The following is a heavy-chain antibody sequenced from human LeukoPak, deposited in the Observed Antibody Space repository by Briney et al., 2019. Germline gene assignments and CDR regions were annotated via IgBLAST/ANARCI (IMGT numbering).Heavy chain of an antibody. J-gene: IGHJ4*02. CDR3: ARKYCSGGSCYWGFDY. CDR2: ISSSSDYI. V-gene: IGHV3-21*01. CDR1: GFTFSSHS. Sequence: GGSLRLCCAASGFTFSSHSMNWVRQAPGKGLEWVSSISSSSDYIYYADSVKGRLTISRDKAKNSLYLQMNTLRAEDTAVYYWARKYCSGGSCYWGFDYWGQGTLVTVSS. D-gene: IGHD2-15*01.